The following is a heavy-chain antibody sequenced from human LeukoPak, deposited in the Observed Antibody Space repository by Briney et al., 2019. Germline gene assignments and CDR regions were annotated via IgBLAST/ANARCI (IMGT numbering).Heavy chain of an antibody. CDR1: GGSISSSDYY. D-gene: IGHD5-12*01. Sequence: SETLSLTCTVSGGSISSSDYYWGWIRQPPGRGLEWIGTIYYSGSTSYNPSLNSRVTISVDASKNQFSLKLISVTAADTALYYCARRTVATTGVDYWGQGSLVTVSS. CDR3: ARRTVATTGVDY. CDR2: IYYSGST. V-gene: IGHV4-39*01. J-gene: IGHJ4*02.